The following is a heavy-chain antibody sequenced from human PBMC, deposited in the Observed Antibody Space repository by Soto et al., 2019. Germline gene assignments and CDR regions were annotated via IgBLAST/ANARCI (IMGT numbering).Heavy chain of an antibody. V-gene: IGHV4-39*01. CDR1: GGSLSSSSYY. Sequence: SETLSLTCTVSGGSLSSSSYYWGWIRQPPGKGLEWIGSIYYSGSTYYNPSLKSRVTISVDTSKNQFSLKLSSVTAADTAVYYCARQVVPDAWEGVYYYMDVWGKGTTVTVSS. CDR3: ARQVVPDAWEGVYYYMDV. CDR2: IYYSGST. J-gene: IGHJ6*03. D-gene: IGHD2-2*01.